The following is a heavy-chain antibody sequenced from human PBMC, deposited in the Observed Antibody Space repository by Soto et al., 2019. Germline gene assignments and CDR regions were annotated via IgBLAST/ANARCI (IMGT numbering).Heavy chain of an antibody. V-gene: IGHV4-59*01. CDR2: IYYSGST. Sequence: PSETLSLTCTVSGGSINSYYWSWIRQPPGKGLEWIGYIYYSGSTNYNPSLKSRVTISIDTSKNQFSLKLSSVTAADTAVYYCARRRWNGYPYYFDYWGQGTLVTVSS. J-gene: IGHJ4*02. CDR3: ARRRWNGYPYYFDY. D-gene: IGHD3-3*01. CDR1: GGSINSYY.